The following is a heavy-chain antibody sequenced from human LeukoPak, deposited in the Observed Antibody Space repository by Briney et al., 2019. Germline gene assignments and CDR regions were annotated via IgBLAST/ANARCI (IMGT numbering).Heavy chain of an antibody. CDR1: GGSFSGYY. D-gene: IGHD1-7*01. J-gene: IGHJ4*02. CDR2: INHSGST. V-gene: IGHV4-34*01. CDR3: ARMGPYNWNYVPRGFDY. Sequence: SETLSLTCAVYGGSFSGYYWSWIRQPPGKGLEWIGEINHSGSTNYNPSLKSRVTISVDTSKNQFSLKLSSVTAADTAVYYCARMGPYNWNYVPRGFDYWGQGTLVTVSS.